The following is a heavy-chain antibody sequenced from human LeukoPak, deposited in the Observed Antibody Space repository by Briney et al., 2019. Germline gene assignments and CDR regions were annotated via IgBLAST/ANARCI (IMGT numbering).Heavy chain of an antibody. CDR3: ARDKGIVVAPGYYYYYMDV. CDR1: GYTFTSYY. J-gene: IGHJ6*03. D-gene: IGHD2-2*01. V-gene: IGHV1-46*01. Sequence: ASVKVFCKASGYTFTSYYMHWVRQAPGQGLAWMRIINPSGGSTSYAQKFQGRVTMTRDTSTSTVYMELSSLRSEDTAVYYCARDKGIVVAPGYYYYYMDVWGKGTTVTVSS. CDR2: INPSGGST.